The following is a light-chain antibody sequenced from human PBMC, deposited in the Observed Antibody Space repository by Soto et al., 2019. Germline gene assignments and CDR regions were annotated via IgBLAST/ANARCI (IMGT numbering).Light chain of an antibody. CDR3: LQYGTSPYT. CDR2: GAS. V-gene: IGKV3-20*01. CDR1: QSVTRS. Sequence: EIVLTQSPGTLSLSPGERATLSCRASQSVTRSLAWFQQKPGQAPRLLIYGASTRATGIPDRFSGSGSGTDFPLTISRLEPEDFAVYYCLQYGTSPYTFGKGTKVEIK. J-gene: IGKJ1*01.